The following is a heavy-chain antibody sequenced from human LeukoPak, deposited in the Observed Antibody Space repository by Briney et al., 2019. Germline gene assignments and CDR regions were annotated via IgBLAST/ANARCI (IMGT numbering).Heavy chain of an antibody. J-gene: IGHJ6*02. Sequence: PGGSLRLSFAASGFTFSSYAMSWVPQAPGKVLEWVSAISGSGGSTYYADSVKGRFTISRDNSKNTLYLQMNSLRAEDTAVYYCAKVVVPAAITWSYYYYYGMDVWGQGTTVTVSS. CDR2: ISGSGGST. D-gene: IGHD2-2*01. CDR1: GFTFSSYA. CDR3: AKVVVPAAITWSYYYYYGMDV. V-gene: IGHV3-23*01.